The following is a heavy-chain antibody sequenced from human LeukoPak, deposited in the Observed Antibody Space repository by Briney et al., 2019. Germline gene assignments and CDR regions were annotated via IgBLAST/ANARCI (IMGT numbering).Heavy chain of an antibody. D-gene: IGHD3-22*01. J-gene: IGHJ4*02. Sequence: PGGSLRLSCAASGFTVSSSYMSWVRQAPGKGLEWVSVIYSGGSTYYADSVKGRFTISRDNSKNSLYLQMNSLRAEDTAVYYCAKDSYYDSSGIDYWGQGTLVTVSS. CDR3: AKDSYYDSSGIDY. CDR1: GFTVSSSY. CDR2: IYSGGST. V-gene: IGHV3-66*02.